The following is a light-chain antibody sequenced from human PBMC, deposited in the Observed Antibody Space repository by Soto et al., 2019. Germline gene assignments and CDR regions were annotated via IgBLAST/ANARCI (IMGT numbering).Light chain of an antibody. Sequence: ETVRTQSPATLSVSPGERATLSCRASQSVYSSLAWYQQKHGQAPRLLIYGASTRATGIPARFSGSGSGTDFTLTISRLEPEDFAVYYCQQYGSSPSITLGQGTRLEIK. CDR3: QQYGSSPSIT. CDR1: QSVYSS. J-gene: IGKJ5*01. CDR2: GAS. V-gene: IGKV3-20*01.